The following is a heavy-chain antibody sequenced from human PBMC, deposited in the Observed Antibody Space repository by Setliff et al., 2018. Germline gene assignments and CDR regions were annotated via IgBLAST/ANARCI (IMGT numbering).Heavy chain of an antibody. CDR3: ARGRMRGSCSGPSCTYDPFDI. D-gene: IGHD2-2*01. J-gene: IGHJ3*02. Sequence: SETLSLTCTVSGDSISSYYWSWIRQPPGKGLEWIGYIYYSGSTNYNPSLKSRVTISVDTSKNQFSLILRSVTAADTAVYYCARGRMRGSCSGPSCTYDPFDIWGQGTPVTVSS. CDR2: IYYSGST. V-gene: IGHV4-59*12. CDR1: GDSISSYY.